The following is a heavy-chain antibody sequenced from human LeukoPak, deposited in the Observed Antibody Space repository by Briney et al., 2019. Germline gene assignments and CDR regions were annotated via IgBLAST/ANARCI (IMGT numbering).Heavy chain of an antibody. V-gene: IGHV4-34*01. J-gene: IGHJ5*02. D-gene: IGHD3-10*01. CDR3: AKGKGQMVRGVIPSLWFDP. CDR1: GGSFSGYY. Sequence: SETLSLTCAVYGGSFSGYYWSWIRQPPGKGLEWIGEINHSGSTNYNPSLKSRVTISVDTSKNQFSLKLSSVTAADTAVYYCAKGKGQMVRGVIPSLWFDPWGQGTLVTVSS. CDR2: INHSGST.